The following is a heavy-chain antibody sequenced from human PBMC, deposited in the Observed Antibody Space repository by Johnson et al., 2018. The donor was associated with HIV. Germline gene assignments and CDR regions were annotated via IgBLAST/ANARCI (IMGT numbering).Heavy chain of an antibody. CDR1: GFTFSSYA. V-gene: IGHV3-48*03. D-gene: IGHD6-19*01. Sequence: VQLVESGGGVVQPGRSLRLSCAASGFTFSSYAMHWVRQAPGKGLEWVSYISSSGSTIYYADSVKGRFPISRDNARNSLFLQMNSLKTEDTAVYYCTTDGRIPVAHHDAFDTWGQGTMVTVSS. J-gene: IGHJ3*02. CDR3: TTDGRIPVAHHDAFDT. CDR2: ISSSGSTI.